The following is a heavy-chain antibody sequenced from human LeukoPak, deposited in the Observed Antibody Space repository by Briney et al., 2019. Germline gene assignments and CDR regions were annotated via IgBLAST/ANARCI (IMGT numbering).Heavy chain of an antibody. CDR1: GFTVSSNY. D-gene: IGHD6-13*01. Sequence: GGSLRLSCAASGFTVSSNYMSRVRQAPGKGLEWVSVIYSGGTTNYADSVKGRFTISRDNSKNTLFLQMNSLRAEDTAVYYCARGGYSSSWYHFDYWGQGTLVTVSS. CDR3: ARGGYSSSWYHFDY. J-gene: IGHJ4*02. V-gene: IGHV3-53*01. CDR2: IYSGGTT.